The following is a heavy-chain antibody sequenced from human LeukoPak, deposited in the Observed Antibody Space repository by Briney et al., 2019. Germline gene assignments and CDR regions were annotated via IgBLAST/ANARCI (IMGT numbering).Heavy chain of an antibody. CDR2: IDSDGSST. V-gene: IGHV3-74*01. J-gene: IGHJ3*01. CDR1: GFTFSPYW. D-gene: IGHD2-21*02. Sequence: GGSLRLFCAASGFTFSPYWMHWVRQGPGKGLVWVARIDSDGSSTIYADSVKGRLTISRDNAQNTLYLQMDSLRAEDTAVYYCARGGGDHAFDVWGQGTMVTVSS. CDR3: ARGGGDHAFDV.